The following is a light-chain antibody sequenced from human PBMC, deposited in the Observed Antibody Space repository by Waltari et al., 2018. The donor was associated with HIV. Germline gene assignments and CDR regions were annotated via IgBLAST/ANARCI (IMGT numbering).Light chain of an antibody. CDR1: SSNIGSNY. Sequence: QSVLTQSPSASGTPGQRVTISCSGSSSNIGSNYVYWYQQLPGTAPKLLIYGSNQRPPGLPDRFSGSKSGTSASLAISGLRSEDEADYYCAAWDDSLSGRVFGGGTKLTVL. CDR3: AAWDDSLSGRV. J-gene: IGLJ3*02. V-gene: IGLV1-47*01. CDR2: GSN.